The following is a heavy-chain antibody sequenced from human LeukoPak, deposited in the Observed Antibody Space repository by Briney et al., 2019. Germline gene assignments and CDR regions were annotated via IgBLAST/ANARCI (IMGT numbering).Heavy chain of an antibody. D-gene: IGHD3-16*01. V-gene: IGHV3-7*03. J-gene: IGHJ6*02. Sequence: GGSLRLSCAASGFTFSNAWMNWARQAPGKGLEWVASINHNGNVNYYADSVKGRFTISRDNAKNSLYLQMSNLRAEDTAVYFCARGGGLDVWGQGATVTVSS. CDR2: INHNGNVN. CDR3: ARGGGLDV. CDR1: GFTFSNAW.